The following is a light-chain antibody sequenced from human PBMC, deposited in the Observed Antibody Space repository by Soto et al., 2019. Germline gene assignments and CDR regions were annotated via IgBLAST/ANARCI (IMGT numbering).Light chain of an antibody. Sequence: QAVLTQPPSASGTAGQVVTISCSGGDSNIGSNSVYWYQHLPRMAPKLLIYYNNQRPSGVPDRFSGSRSGTSASLAIVGLRSEEEAVYYCAAWDASLSACVFGNGTKLTVL. V-gene: IGLV1-47*02. CDR1: DSNIGSNS. CDR3: AAWDASLSACV. CDR2: YNN. J-gene: IGLJ1*01.